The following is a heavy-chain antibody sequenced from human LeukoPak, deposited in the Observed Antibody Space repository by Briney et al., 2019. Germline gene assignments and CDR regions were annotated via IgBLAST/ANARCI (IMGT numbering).Heavy chain of an antibody. D-gene: IGHD2-2*01. CDR3: ARDMPHNCFDP. CDR2: IYPGGGWT. CDR1: GASFTNYY. J-gene: IGHJ5*02. Sequence: ASVKVSCKASGASFTNYYIHWGRQAPGQGLEWVGLIYPGGGWTNYAQKFQGRVTMTTDTSTGTVYMELSSLRSEDTAVYYCARDMPHNCFDPWGQGTLVTVSP. V-gene: IGHV1-46*01.